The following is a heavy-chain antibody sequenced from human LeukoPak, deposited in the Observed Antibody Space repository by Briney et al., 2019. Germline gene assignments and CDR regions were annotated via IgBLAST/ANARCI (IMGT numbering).Heavy chain of an antibody. V-gene: IGHV3-21*01. D-gene: IGHD6-13*01. CDR2: ISSSSSYI. Sequence: GGSLRLSCAASGFTFSSYSMNWVRQAPGKGLEWVSSISSSSSYIYYADSVKGRFTISRDNAKNSLYLQMNSLRAEDTAVYYCARGSKAGEKEFDYWGQGTLVTLSS. CDR3: ARGSKAGEKEFDY. CDR1: GFTFSSYS. J-gene: IGHJ4*02.